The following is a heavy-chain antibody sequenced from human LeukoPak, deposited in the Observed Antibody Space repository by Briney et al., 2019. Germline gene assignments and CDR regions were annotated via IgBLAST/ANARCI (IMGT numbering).Heavy chain of an antibody. CDR2: ISNSSTAT. Sequence: GGSLRLSCVASGFSFSSYSMNWIRQAPGKGLERVSYISNSSTATQYADSVEGRFTISRDNAKNSLYLQMNSLRVEDTAVYYCARTVSYWGQGTLVTVSS. CDR3: ARTVSY. CDR1: GFSFSSYS. V-gene: IGHV3-48*04. J-gene: IGHJ4*02. D-gene: IGHD4-17*01.